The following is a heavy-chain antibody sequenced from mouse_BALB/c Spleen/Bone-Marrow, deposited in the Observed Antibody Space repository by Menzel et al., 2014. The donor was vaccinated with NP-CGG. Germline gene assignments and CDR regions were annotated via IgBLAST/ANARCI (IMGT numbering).Heavy chain of an antibody. J-gene: IGHJ3*01. D-gene: IGHD2-3*01. V-gene: IGHV4-1*02. CDR3: GRLGYYGCFAY. CDR2: INPDSSTI. CDR1: GFDFSGFW. Sequence: EVKLQESGGGLVQPGGSLKLFCAASGFDFSGFWMGWVRQAPGKGLEWIGEINPDSSTINYTPSLKDRFIISRDNAKNTLYLQMNKVRSEDTALYYCGRLGYYGCFAYWGQGTLVTVSA.